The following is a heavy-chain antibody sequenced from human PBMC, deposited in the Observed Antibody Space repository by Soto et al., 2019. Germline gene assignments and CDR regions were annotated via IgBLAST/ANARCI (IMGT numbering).Heavy chain of an antibody. CDR2: ISAYNGNT. J-gene: IGHJ4*02. CDR3: ARGDVPDYGDYGPPDY. D-gene: IGHD4-17*01. Sequence: QVQLVQSGAEVKKPGASVKVSCKASGYTFTSYGISWMRQAPGQGLERMGGISAYNGNTNYAQKLQGRVTMTTDTSTSTAYMELRSLRSDDTAVYYCARGDVPDYGDYGPPDYWGQGTLVTVSS. CDR1: GYTFTSYG. V-gene: IGHV1-18*01.